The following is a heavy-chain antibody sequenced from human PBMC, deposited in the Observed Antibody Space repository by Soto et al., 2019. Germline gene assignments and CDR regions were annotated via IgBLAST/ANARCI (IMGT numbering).Heavy chain of an antibody. Sequence: PSETLSLTCAVYGGSFSGCYWSWIRQPPGKGLEWIGEINHSGSINYNPSLKSRVTISVDTSKNQFSLKLSSVTAADTAVYYCAGTTRQCGYYSCSILDFDYWGQGTLVTVSS. CDR3: AGTTRQCGYYSCSILDFDY. V-gene: IGHV4-34*01. CDR1: GGSFSGCY. D-gene: IGHD3-3*01. J-gene: IGHJ4*02. CDR2: INHSGSI.